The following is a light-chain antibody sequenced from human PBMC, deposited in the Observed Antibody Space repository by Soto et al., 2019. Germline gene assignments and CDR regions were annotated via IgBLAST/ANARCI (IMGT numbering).Light chain of an antibody. J-gene: IGKJ1*01. CDR2: DAS. CDR3: QHYRLYSPWT. Sequence: IQMTQSPSTLSASVVDRVTITCRASQNINAWLAWYQQKPGKAPKLLISDASSLESGVPSRFSGSGSGTEFTLTISGLPPDDFATYYCQHYRLYSPWTFGQGTKVDLK. V-gene: IGKV1-5*01. CDR1: QNINAW.